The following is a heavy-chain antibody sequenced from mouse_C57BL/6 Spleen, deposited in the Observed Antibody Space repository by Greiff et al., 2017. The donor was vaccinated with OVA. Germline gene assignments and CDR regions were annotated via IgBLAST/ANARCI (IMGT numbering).Heavy chain of an antibody. D-gene: IGHD2-4*01. V-gene: IGHV1-64*01. CDR3: ARQDYYDAMDD. CDR2: IHPNSGST. Sequence: QVQLQQSGAELVKPGASVKLSCKASGYTFTSYWMHWVKQRPGQGLEWIGMIHPNSGSTNYNEKFKSKATLTVDKSSSTAYRQLSSLTSEDSAVYYCARQDYYDAMDDWGQGTSVTVSS. CDR1: GYTFTSYW. J-gene: IGHJ4*01.